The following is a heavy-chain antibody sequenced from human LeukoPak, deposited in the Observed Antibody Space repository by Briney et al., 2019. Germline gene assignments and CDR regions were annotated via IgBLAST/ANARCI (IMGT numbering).Heavy chain of an antibody. D-gene: IGHD3-10*01. V-gene: IGHV3-48*04. J-gene: IGHJ4*02. CDR2: ISSSSSAI. CDR1: GFSFSSYS. CDR3: ARDWELWWFGEVGGPGDY. Sequence: GGSLRLSCAASGFSFSSYSMNWVRQAPGKGLEWISYISSSSSAIYYADSVKGRFTISRDNAKNALCLQMNSLRAEDTAVYYCARDWELWWFGEVGGPGDYWGQGTLVTVSS.